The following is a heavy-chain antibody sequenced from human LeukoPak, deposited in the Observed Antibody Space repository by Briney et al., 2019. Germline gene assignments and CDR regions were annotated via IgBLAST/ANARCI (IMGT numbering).Heavy chain of an antibody. CDR3: ARDGGPLYDYVWGSYRIDY. J-gene: IGHJ4*02. CDR1: GYIFTSYV. V-gene: IGHV1-3*01. D-gene: IGHD3-16*02. Sequence: GASVKVSCKASGYIFTSYVINWVRQVPGQRLEWMGWINGGNGNTKESQKLQGRVTITRDTSASTVYMELSSLRSEDTAVYYCARDGGPLYDYVWGSYRIDYWGQGTLVTVSS. CDR2: INGGNGNT.